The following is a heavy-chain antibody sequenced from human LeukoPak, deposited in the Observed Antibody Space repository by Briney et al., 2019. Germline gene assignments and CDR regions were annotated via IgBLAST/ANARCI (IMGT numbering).Heavy chain of an antibody. J-gene: IGHJ6*03. CDR2: INHSGST. Sequence: SETLSLTCAVYGGSFSGYYWSWIRQPPGKGLEWIGEINHSGSTNYNPSLKSRVTISVDTSKNQFSLKLSSATAADTAMYYCARVGVQIVVVPAATTQTTYYYYMDVWGKGNTVTVPS. V-gene: IGHV4-34*01. CDR1: GGSFSGYY. CDR3: ARVGVQIVVVPAATTQTTYYYYMDV. D-gene: IGHD2-2*01.